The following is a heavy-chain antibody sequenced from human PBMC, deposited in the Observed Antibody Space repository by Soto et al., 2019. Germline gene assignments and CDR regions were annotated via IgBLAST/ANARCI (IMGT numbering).Heavy chain of an antibody. CDR3: AREPRYCRGGSCSITGDAYDI. CDR1: GFIVSDTY. V-gene: IGHV3-66*01. J-gene: IGHJ3*02. Sequence: EVQLVESGGGLVQPGGSLRLYCTASGFIVSDTYVNWVRQAPGKGLEWVSVIPNRGDTHYADSVRGRFSLSRDISDNTLHLQMNNLRVEDTADYYCAREPRYCRGGSCSITGDAYDIWGQGTMVTVSS. D-gene: IGHD2-15*01. CDR2: IPNRGDT.